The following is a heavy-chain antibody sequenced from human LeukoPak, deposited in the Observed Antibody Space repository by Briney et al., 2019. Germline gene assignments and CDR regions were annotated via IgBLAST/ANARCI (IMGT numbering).Heavy chain of an antibody. CDR1: GFTFSSYA. V-gene: IGHV3-23*01. J-gene: IGHJ3*02. CDR2: ISGSGGST. D-gene: IGHD1-26*01. CDR3: AKFYEWELHPDAFDI. Sequence: GGSLRLSCAASGFTFSSYAMSWVRQAPGKGLEWVSAISGSGGSTYYADSVKGRFTISRDNSKNALYLQMNSLRAEDTAVYYCAKFYEWELHPDAFDIWGQGTMVTVSS.